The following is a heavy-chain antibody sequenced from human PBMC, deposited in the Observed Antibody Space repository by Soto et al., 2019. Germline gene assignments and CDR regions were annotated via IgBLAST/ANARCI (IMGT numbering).Heavy chain of an antibody. J-gene: IGHJ6*03. V-gene: IGHV3-11*01. CDR2: ISSSGSTI. Sequence: GGSLRLSCAASGFTFSDYYMSWIRQAPGKGLEWVSYISSSGSTIYYADSVKGRFTISRDNAKNSLYLQMNSLRAEDTAVYYCARVYCTNGVCFTPPHYYYYYMDVWGKGTTVTVSS. CDR3: ARVYCTNGVCFTPPHYYYYYMDV. CDR1: GFTFSDYY. D-gene: IGHD2-8*01.